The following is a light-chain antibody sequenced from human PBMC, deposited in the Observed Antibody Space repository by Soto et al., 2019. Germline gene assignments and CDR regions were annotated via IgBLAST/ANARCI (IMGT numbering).Light chain of an antibody. CDR1: QGISNY. Sequence: DIQMTQSPSSLSASVGDRVTITCRASQGISNYLAWYQQEPGKVPKLLIYAASTLQSGVPSRFSGSGSGTDFTLTISSLQPGDVATYYCQKYNNAPWTFGQGTRVEIK. J-gene: IGKJ1*01. CDR2: AAS. CDR3: QKYNNAPWT. V-gene: IGKV1-27*01.